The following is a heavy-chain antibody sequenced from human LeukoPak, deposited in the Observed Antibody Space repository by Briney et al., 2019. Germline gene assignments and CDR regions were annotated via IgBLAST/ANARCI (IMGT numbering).Heavy chain of an antibody. CDR1: GGSVSSGSYY. CDR2: IYYSGST. V-gene: IGHV4-61*01. J-gene: IGHJ4*02. CDR3: ARVATTRGYFDY. D-gene: IGHD5-12*01. Sequence: PSETLSLTCTVSGGSVSSGSYYWTWIRQPPGKGLEWIGYIYYSGSTNYNPSLKSRVTISVDTSKNQFSLKLSSVTAADTAVYYCARVATTRGYFDYWGQGTLVTVSS.